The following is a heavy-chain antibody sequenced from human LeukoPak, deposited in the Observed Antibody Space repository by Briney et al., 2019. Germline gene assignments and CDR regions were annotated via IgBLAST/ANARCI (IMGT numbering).Heavy chain of an antibody. D-gene: IGHD6-19*01. V-gene: IGHV1-69*06. CDR3: ASFLAVRQQWLVPGGEDY. CDR2: IIPIFGTA. CDR1: GGTFSSYA. Sequence: ASAKVSCKASGGTFSSYAISWVRQAPGQGLEWMGGIIPIFGTANYAQKFQGRVTITADKSTSTAYMELSSLRSEDTAVYCCASFLAVRQQWLVPGGEDYWGQGTLVTVSS. J-gene: IGHJ4*02.